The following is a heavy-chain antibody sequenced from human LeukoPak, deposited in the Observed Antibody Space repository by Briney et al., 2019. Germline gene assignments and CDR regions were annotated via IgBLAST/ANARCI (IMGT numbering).Heavy chain of an antibody. CDR3: ARAPTIRGGNPSRVRGMDV. J-gene: IGHJ6*02. Sequence: PSQTLSLTCTVSGGSISSGSYYWSWIRQPAGXXXXXXXXXXXXGSTNYNPSLKSRVTISVDTSKNQFSLKLSSVTAADTAVYYCARAPTIRGGNPSRVRGMDVWGQGTTVTVSS. D-gene: IGHD4-23*01. V-gene: IGHV4-61*02. CDR2: XXXXGST. CDR1: GGSISSGSYY.